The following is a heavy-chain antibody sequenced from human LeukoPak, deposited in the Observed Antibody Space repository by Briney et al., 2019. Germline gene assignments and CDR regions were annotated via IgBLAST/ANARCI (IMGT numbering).Heavy chain of an antibody. CDR2: IYSGGST. D-gene: IGHD1-26*01. Sequence: GGSLRLSCAASGFTVSSNYMSWVRQAPGKGLEWVSVIYSGGSTYYADSVKGRFTISRDNSKNTLYLQMNSLRAEDTAVYYCARVAWRGELLPAFDYWGQGTLVTVSS. CDR1: GFTVSSNY. J-gene: IGHJ4*02. V-gene: IGHV3-53*01. CDR3: ARVAWRGELLPAFDY.